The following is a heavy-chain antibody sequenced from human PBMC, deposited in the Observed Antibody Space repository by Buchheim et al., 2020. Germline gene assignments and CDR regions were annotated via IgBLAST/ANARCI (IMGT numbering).Heavy chain of an antibody. Sequence: QLQLQESGPGLVKPSETLSLTCAVSGDSVSNSNCYWGWIRQPPGKGLEWIGSINYSGSTYYNPSLKSRVTITVATSKNPFSLKLSSVTAADTAVYYCARHAKGSADYWGQGTL. CDR3: ARHAKGSADY. D-gene: IGHD2-15*01. CDR2: INYSGST. CDR1: GDSVSNSNCY. V-gene: IGHV4-39*01. J-gene: IGHJ4*02.